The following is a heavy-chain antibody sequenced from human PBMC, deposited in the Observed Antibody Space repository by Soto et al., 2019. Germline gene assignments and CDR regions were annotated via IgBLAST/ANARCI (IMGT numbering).Heavy chain of an antibody. CDR1: GGSVRSTD. D-gene: IGHD3-3*01. CDR3: ARGGDPGIFLDFDY. CDR2: IYYSGST. V-gene: IGHV4-59*02. Sequence: SDTLSISCAVCGGSVRSTDGSGIRQPPGKGLEWIGDIYYSGSTNYNPSLKSRVSISVDTSKNQFSLNLTSVTAADTAVYYCARGGDPGIFLDFDYWGQGTLVTVSS. J-gene: IGHJ4*02.